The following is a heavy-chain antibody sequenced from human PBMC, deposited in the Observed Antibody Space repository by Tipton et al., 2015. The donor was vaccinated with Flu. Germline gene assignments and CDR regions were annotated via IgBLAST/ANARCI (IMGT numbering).Heavy chain of an antibody. D-gene: IGHD6-13*01. V-gene: IGHV4-59*01. CDR3: ARDQTSRGSSWYLAFDI. J-gene: IGHJ3*02. Sequence: TLSLTCTVTGGSINSYYWSWIRQPPGKGLECIGYIYYSGSTNYNPSLKSRVTISVDTSKNQFSLKLSSVTAADTAVYYCARDQTSRGSSWYLAFDIWGQGTMVTVSS. CDR2: IYYSGST. CDR1: GGSINSYY.